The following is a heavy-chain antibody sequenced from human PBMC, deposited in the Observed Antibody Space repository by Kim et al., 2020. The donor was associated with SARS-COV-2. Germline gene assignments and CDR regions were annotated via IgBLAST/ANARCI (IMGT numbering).Heavy chain of an antibody. Sequence: SETLSLTCTVSGGSISSYYWSWIRQPPGKGLEWIGYIYYSGSTNYNPSLKSRVTISVDTSKNQFSLKLSSVTAADTAVYYCARARPTPHPYYDSSGHHDAFDIWGQGTMVTVSS. J-gene: IGHJ3*02. D-gene: IGHD3-22*01. CDR1: GGSISSYY. V-gene: IGHV4-59*01. CDR2: IYYSGST. CDR3: ARARPTPHPYYDSSGHHDAFDI.